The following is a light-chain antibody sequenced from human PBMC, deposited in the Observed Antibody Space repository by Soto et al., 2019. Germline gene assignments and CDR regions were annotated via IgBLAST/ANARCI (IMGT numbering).Light chain of an antibody. CDR2: EVS. Sequence: QSALTQPASVSGSPGQSITISCTGTSSDIGGYKYVSWYQQHPGIAPKLMIYEVSNRPSGVSNRFSGSKSGNTASLTISGLQAEDEADYYCCSYSARYTWVFGGGTKVTVL. CDR1: SSDIGGYKY. J-gene: IGLJ3*02. CDR3: CSYSARYTWV. V-gene: IGLV2-14*01.